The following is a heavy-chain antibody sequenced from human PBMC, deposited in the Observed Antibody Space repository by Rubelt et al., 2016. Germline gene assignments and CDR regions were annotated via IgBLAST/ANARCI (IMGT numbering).Heavy chain of an antibody. CDR3: ARVPGWGQNWYFDL. Sequence: QVQLQQWGAGLLKPSETLSITCAVYGGSFSGYYWNWIRQPTGKGLGWIGEINHSGSTNYNPSLTSRVTITVNTSKNHVSRKLSLVTAADTAVYYCARVPGWGQNWYFDLWGRGTLVTVSS. J-gene: IGHJ2*01. CDR1: GGSFSGYY. V-gene: IGHV4-34*01. D-gene: IGHD2-21*02. CDR2: INHSGST.